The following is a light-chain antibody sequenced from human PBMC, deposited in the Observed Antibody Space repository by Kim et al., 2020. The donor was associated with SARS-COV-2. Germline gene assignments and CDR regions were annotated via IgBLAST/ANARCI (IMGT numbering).Light chain of an antibody. Sequence: SPAQTARITCSGDALPKEYAYWYQHKSGQAPVLVIYEDSKRPSGIPERCSGSTSGTMATSIISGAQVEDDADYYCYSTDSSGNHRVFGGGTQLTVL. CDR3: YSTDSSGNHRV. J-gene: IGLJ3*02. CDR1: ALPKEY. V-gene: IGLV3-10*01. CDR2: EDS.